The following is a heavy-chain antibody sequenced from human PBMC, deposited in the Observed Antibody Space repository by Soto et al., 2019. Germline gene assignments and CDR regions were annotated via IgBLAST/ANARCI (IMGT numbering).Heavy chain of an antibody. V-gene: IGHV4-34*01. Sequence: LSLTCAVYGGSFSGYYWSWIRQPPGKGLEWIGEINHRGSLNYNPSLRSRVTISADTSKNQFSLKLSSVTAADTGLYYCARGGLEPQYNYYYYGMDVWGQGTTVTVSS. CDR2: INHRGSL. J-gene: IGHJ6*02. CDR1: GGSFSGYY. CDR3: ARGGLEPQYNYYYYGMDV. D-gene: IGHD1-1*01.